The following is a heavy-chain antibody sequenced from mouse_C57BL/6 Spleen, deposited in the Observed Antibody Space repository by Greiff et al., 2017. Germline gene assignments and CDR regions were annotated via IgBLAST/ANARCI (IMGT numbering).Heavy chain of an antibody. CDR3: ASLYYDGSSYVTGLDY. V-gene: IGHV1-82*01. J-gene: IGHJ2*01. Sequence: QVHVKQSGPELVKPGASVKISCKASGYAFSSSWMNWVKQRPGKGLEWIGRIYPGDGDTNYNGKFKGKATLTADKSSSTAYIQLSSLTSEDSAVYFWASLYYDGSSYVTGLDYWGQGTTLTVAS. D-gene: IGHD1-1*01. CDR1: GYAFSSSW. CDR2: IYPGDGDT.